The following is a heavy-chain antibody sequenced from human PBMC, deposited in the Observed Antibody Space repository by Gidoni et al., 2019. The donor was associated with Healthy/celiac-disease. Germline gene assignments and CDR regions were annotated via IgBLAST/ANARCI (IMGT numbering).Heavy chain of an antibody. Sequence: QVQLQESGPGLVKPSETLSLTCTVTGGSISSYYWSWIRQPPGKGLEWIGYIYYSGSTNYNPSLKSRVTISVDTSKNQFSLKLSSVTAADTAVYYCARHYTGITTVAIDYWGQGTLVTVSS. CDR3: ARHYTGITTVAIDY. CDR2: IYYSGST. V-gene: IGHV4-59*08. CDR1: GGSISSYY. J-gene: IGHJ4*02. D-gene: IGHD4-17*01.